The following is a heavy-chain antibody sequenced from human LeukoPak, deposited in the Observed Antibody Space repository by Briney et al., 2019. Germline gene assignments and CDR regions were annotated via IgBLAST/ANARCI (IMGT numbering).Heavy chain of an antibody. Sequence: GGSLRLSCVASGFAFSSDAMSWVRQAPGKGLEWVSLIRGDSSIIEYADSVKGRFTISRDNSKNTLYLQMNSLTAEDTAVYSCAKGRFTSSTFDYWGRGTLVTVSS. CDR2: IRGDSSII. CDR3: AKGRFTSSTFDY. CDR1: GFAFSSDA. J-gene: IGHJ4*02. V-gene: IGHV3-23*01. D-gene: IGHD2-2*01.